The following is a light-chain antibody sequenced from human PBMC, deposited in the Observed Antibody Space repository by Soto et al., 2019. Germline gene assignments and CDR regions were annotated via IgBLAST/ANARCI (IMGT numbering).Light chain of an antibody. V-gene: IGKV1-6*01. J-gene: IGKJ1*01. CDR3: LQDINSPWK. CDR1: QGIGNA. CDR2: GAS. Sequence: ATQMTLTPSEVPGFGGDLRTRWSRASQGIGNALGWYQQKPGKPPKVLIYGASNLQIGVPQRFSGSGSGTDCTFSISSLQPEESATYYCLQDINSPWKFGQGTQVEIK.